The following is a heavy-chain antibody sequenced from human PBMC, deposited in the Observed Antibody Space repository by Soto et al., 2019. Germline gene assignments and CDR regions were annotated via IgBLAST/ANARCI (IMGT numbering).Heavy chain of an antibody. J-gene: IGHJ4*02. Sequence: VASVKVSCKDSGDAFQSYAIHWVRQAPGQGLEYMGRIIPSYDRTKYAQKFQGRLTVTADMYTSTVYMELSSLRSEDTAVYYCARDPTNDYGDDTFDDWGQGTKVTVSS. CDR3: ARDPTNDYGDDTFDD. CDR1: GDAFQSYA. D-gene: IGHD4-17*01. V-gene: IGHV1-69*06. CDR2: IIPSYDRT.